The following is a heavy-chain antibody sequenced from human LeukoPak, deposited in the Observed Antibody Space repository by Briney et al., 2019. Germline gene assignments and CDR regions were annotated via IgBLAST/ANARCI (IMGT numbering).Heavy chain of an antibody. J-gene: IGHJ5*02. CDR3: ARGIDSWFDP. CDR2: ISNSGTT. Sequence: SETLSLTCSVSGGSISGNYCNWIRQPPGKGLEWIGYISNSGTTNYNPSLKSRVIISVDTPNKQFSLKLTSVTSADTAVYYCARGIDSWFDPWGQGTLVTVSS. D-gene: IGHD2-15*01. V-gene: IGHV4-59*01. CDR1: GGSISGNY.